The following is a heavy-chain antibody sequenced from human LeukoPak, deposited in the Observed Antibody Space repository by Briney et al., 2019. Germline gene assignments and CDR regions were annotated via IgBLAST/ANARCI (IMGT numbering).Heavy chain of an antibody. V-gene: IGHV4-34*01. CDR2: INHSGST. D-gene: IGHD6-13*01. Sequence: PSETLSLTCAVYGGSFSGYYWSWIRQPPGKGLEWIGEINHSGSTNYNPSLKSRVTISVDTSKNQFSLKLRSVTAADTAVYYCASLIKYSSSFIFDYWGQGTLVTVSS. CDR3: ASLIKYSSSFIFDY. J-gene: IGHJ4*02. CDR1: GGSFSGYY.